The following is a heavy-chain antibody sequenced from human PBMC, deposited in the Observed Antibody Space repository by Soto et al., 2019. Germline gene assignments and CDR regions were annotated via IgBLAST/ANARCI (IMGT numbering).Heavy chain of an antibody. J-gene: IGHJ3*02. CDR3: ARPYYDSILGLDSDAFDI. V-gene: IGHV1-69*12. CDR1: GGTFSSYA. Sequence: QVQLVQSGAEVKKPGSSVKVSCKASGGTFSSYAISWVRQAPGQGLEWMGGIIPIFGTANYAQKFQGRVTITADXXTXTDXMELSSLRSEDTAVDYCARPYYDSILGLDSDAFDIWGQGTMVTVSS. CDR2: IIPIFGTA. D-gene: IGHD3-22*01.